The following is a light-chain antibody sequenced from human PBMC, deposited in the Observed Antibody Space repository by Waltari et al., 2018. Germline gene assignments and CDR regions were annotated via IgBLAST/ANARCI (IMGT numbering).Light chain of an antibody. Sequence: QSVLTQPPSASGTPGQRVTILCSGRASNIGNNVVNWYQQLPGKAPKLVIYRDDQLPAGAPDRFAGSTSGTSASLAISGLHSEDEADYYGAAWEDSLNGHWVFGGGTKVTVL. CDR3: AAWEDSLNGHWV. CDR1: ASNIGNNV. CDR2: RDD. J-gene: IGLJ3*02. V-gene: IGLV1-44*01.